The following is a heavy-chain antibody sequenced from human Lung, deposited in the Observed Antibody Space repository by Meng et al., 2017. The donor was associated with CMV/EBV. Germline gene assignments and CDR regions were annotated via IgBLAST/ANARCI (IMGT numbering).Heavy chain of an antibody. D-gene: IGHD3-3*01. Sequence: ASVKVSCKASGYTFTSYGINWVRQAPGQGLEWMAWISTYNGNTYYAQKFQGRVTLTTDTSTSAAYMELRSLRSDDTAVYYCARDWRLMNAQPNWFDPWDQGTLVTVSS. CDR2: ISTYNGNT. J-gene: IGHJ5*02. CDR1: GYTFTSYG. CDR3: ARDWRLMNAQPNWFDP. V-gene: IGHV1-18*01.